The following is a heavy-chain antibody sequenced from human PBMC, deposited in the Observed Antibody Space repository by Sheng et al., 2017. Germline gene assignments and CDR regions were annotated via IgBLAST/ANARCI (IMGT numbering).Heavy chain of an antibody. V-gene: IGHV3-43D*03. CDR1: GFTFDDYA. CDR2: ISWDGGST. D-gene: IGHD3-3*01. J-gene: IGHJ4*02. Sequence: EVQLVESGGVVVQPGGSLRLSCAASGFTFDDYAMHWVRQAPGKGLEWVSLISWDGGSTYYADSVKGRFTISRDNSKNSLYLQMNSLRAEDTALYYCAKALFTEWLPGFDYWGQGTLVTVSS. CDR3: AKALFTEWLPGFDY.